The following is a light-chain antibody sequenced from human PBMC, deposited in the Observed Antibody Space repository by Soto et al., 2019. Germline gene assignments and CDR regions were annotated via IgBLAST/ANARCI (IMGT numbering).Light chain of an antibody. V-gene: IGLV3-21*02. CDR3: HVWDSSSEHI. Sequence: SYELTQAASVSVAPGQTPRITCGGNNIGSKSVHWYQQKPGQAPVLVVDDDSDRPSGIPERFSGYNSGNTATLTISRVEAGDEADYFCHVWDSSSEHIFGTWTKVTVL. J-gene: IGLJ1*01. CDR2: DDS. CDR1: NIGSKS.